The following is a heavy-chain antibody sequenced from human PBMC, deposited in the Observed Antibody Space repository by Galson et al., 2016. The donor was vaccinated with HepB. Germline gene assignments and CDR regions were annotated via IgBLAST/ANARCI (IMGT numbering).Heavy chain of an antibody. CDR2: SWFDGKKE. Sequence: SLRLSCAASGFPFSYYDTHWVRQAPGKGLEWVAVSWFDGKKEYYAESVKGRFIISRDNSKNTLFLQMSSLRVEDTATYFCARAKDKRWLGYYYFGMDVWGKGTAVTVSS. CDR3: ARAKDKRWLGYYYFGMDV. J-gene: IGHJ6*04. D-gene: IGHD5-24*01. V-gene: IGHV3-33*04. CDR1: GFPFSYYD.